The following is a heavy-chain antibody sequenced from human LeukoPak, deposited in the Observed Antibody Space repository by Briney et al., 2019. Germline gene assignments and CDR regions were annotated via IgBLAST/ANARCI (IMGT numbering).Heavy chain of an antibody. Sequence: ASVEVSCKASGYTFTSYDINWVRQAPGQGLEWMGLINPDGGSTAYAHRFQGRVIMTRDTSTSTAYMDLSSLRSEDTAVYYCARAPRNSSTMLDYWGQGTLVTVSS. CDR2: INPDGGST. D-gene: IGHD6-13*01. J-gene: IGHJ4*02. V-gene: IGHV1-8*01. CDR1: GYTFTSYD. CDR3: ARAPRNSSTMLDY.